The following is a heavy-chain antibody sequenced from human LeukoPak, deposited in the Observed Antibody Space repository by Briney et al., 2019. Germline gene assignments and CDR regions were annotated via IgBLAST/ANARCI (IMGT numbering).Heavy chain of an antibody. CDR2: IYYSGST. J-gene: IGHJ5*02. V-gene: IGHV4-39*07. CDR1: GGSISSSSYY. Sequence: SETLSLTCTVSGGSISSSSYYWGWIRQPPGKGLEWIGSIYYSGSTYYNPSLKSRVTISVDTSKNQFSLKLSSVTAADTAVYYCARVGRRYDFWSGYYDNWFDPWGQGTLVTVSS. D-gene: IGHD3-3*01. CDR3: ARVGRRYDFWSGYYDNWFDP.